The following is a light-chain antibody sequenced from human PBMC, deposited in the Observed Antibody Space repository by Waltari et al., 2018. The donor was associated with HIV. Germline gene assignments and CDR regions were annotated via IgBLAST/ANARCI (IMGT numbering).Light chain of an antibody. Sequence: QSALTQPPSASGSPGPPVTISCTGTTSDVGGYNYVSGYQQHPGKAPKPMIYEVSKRPSGVPDRFSGSKSGNTASLTVSGLQAEDEADYYCSSYAGSNNLVFGGGTKLTVL. V-gene: IGLV2-8*01. CDR2: EVS. J-gene: IGLJ2*01. CDR1: TSDVGGYNY. CDR3: SSYAGSNNLV.